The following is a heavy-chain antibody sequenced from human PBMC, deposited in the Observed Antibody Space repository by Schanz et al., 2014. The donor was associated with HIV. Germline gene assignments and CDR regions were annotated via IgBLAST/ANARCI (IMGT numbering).Heavy chain of an antibody. Sequence: QVQLVQSGAEVKKPGASVKVSCKASGYTFTGYYIHWVRQAPGQGLEWMGWVNPESGNTGMADKFLGRLSLTRFTSTGTAYMELDSLRSDDTAVFYCARVGAGVTVFFDYWGQGTLVSVSS. J-gene: IGHJ4*02. CDR3: ARVGAGVTVFFDY. V-gene: IGHV1-2*02. CDR2: VNPESGNT. D-gene: IGHD3-10*01. CDR1: GYTFTGYY.